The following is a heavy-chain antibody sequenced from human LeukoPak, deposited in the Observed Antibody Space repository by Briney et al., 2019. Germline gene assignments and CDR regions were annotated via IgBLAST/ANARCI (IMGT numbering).Heavy chain of an antibody. Sequence: PGGSLRLSCAASGXTFTNAWVSWVRQAPGKGLEWVARIKSKTDGGTIHYAAPVKGRFTISRDDSKNTLYLQMNSLKTEDTAVYYCITEDYYDSSGYLYNWFDPWGQGVLVTVSS. J-gene: IGHJ5*02. CDR1: GXTFTNAW. V-gene: IGHV3-15*05. CDR2: IKSKTDGGTI. D-gene: IGHD3-22*01. CDR3: ITEDYYDSSGYLYNWFDP.